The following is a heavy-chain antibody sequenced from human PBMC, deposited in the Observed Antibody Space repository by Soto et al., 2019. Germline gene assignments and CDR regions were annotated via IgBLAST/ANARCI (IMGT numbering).Heavy chain of an antibody. CDR1: RGTFSTYA. D-gene: IGHD6-19*01. CDR2: TIPLFGTA. Sequence: QVQLVQSGAEVKKPGSSVKVSCKASRGTFSTYAINWVRQAPGQGLEWMGGTIPLFGTANYAQKFQGRVMITADESTSTAYMDLSTLRSEDTAGDYCAQTLGSAVAGPGRFDLWGRGTLLTVSS. V-gene: IGHV1-69*13. J-gene: IGHJ2*01. CDR3: AQTLGSAVAGPGRFDL.